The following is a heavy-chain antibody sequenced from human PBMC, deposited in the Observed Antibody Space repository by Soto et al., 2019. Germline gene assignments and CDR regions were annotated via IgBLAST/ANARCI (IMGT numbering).Heavy chain of an antibody. V-gene: IGHV5-51*01. Sequence: XESLKISCEGSGCTFASYSIGWVRQMPGKGLEWMGIIYPDDSDTRYSPSFRGQVTISVDKSISRAYLQWSSLKASDSAMYFCARIGCSYNPFDYWGRGTLVTVSS. J-gene: IGHJ4*02. CDR2: IYPDDSDT. CDR1: GCTFASYS. D-gene: IGHD2-15*01. CDR3: ARIGCSYNPFDY.